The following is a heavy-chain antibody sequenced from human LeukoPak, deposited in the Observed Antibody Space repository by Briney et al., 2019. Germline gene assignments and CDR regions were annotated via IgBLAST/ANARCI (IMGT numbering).Heavy chain of an antibody. CDR1: RFSFSSYF. J-gene: IGHJ6*04. CDR3: ARDYYYGSGTGV. V-gene: IGHV3-7*01. D-gene: IGHD3-10*01. CDR2: IKQDGSEK. Sequence: PGGSLRLSCEASRFSFSSYFLHWVRQAPGKGLEWVANIKQDGSEKYYVDSVKGRFTISRDNAKNSLYLQMNGLRAEDTAVYYCARDYYYGSGTGVWGKGTTVTISS.